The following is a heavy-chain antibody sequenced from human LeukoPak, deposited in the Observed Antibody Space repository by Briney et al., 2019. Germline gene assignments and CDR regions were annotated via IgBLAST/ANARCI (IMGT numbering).Heavy chain of an antibody. CDR1: GGSISSSSYY. V-gene: IGHV4-39*07. CDR3: ARLELTGSGYPPFDY. Sequence: PSETLSLTCTVSGGSISSSSYYWGWIRQPPGKGLEWIGEINHSGSTNYNPSLKSRVTISVDTSKNQFSLRLSSVTAADTAVYYCARLELTGSGYPPFDYWGQGTLVTVSS. J-gene: IGHJ4*02. CDR2: INHSGST. D-gene: IGHD3-3*01.